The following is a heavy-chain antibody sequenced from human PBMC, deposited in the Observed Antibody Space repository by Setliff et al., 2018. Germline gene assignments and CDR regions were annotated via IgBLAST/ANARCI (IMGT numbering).Heavy chain of an antibody. CDR1: GFTFSTYS. Sequence: LRLSCAVSGFTFSTYSMNWVRQTPGKGLEWVSSISSSSSYIFYADSVKGRFTISRDNAKNSLYLQMNSLRAEDTAVYYCARGWSAPDYWGQGTLVTVSS. D-gene: IGHD3-3*01. V-gene: IGHV3-21*01. J-gene: IGHJ4*02. CDR2: ISSSSSYI. CDR3: ARGWSAPDY.